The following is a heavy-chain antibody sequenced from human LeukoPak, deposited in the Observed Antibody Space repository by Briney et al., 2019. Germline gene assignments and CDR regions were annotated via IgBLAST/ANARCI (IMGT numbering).Heavy chain of an antibody. V-gene: IGHV3-7*01. CDR1: GFTFSSYW. Sequence: GGSLILSCAASGFTFSSYWMSWVRQAPGKGLEWVANIKQDGSEKYYVDSVKGRSTISRDNAKNSLYLQMNSLRAEDTAVYYCARVLNCGGDCYSQPHDYWGQGTLVTVSS. CDR3: ARVLNCGGDCYSQPHDY. J-gene: IGHJ4*02. D-gene: IGHD2-21*02. CDR2: IKQDGSEK.